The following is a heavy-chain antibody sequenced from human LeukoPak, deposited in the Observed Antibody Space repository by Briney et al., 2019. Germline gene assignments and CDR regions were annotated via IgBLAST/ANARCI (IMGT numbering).Heavy chain of an antibody. CDR3: ARTATTVTTTWEGGLGY. V-gene: IGHV4-39*07. Sequence: PSETLSLTCTVSGGSISSSSYYWGWIRQPPGKGLEWIGSIYYSGSTYYNPSLKSRVTISVDTSKNQFSLKLSSVTAADTAVYYCARTATTVTTTWEGGLGYWGQGTLVTVSS. J-gene: IGHJ4*02. CDR2: IYYSGST. D-gene: IGHD4-11*01. CDR1: GGSISSSSYY.